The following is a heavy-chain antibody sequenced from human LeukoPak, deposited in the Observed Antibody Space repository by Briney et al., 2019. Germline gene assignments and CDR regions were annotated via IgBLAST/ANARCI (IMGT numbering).Heavy chain of an antibody. Sequence: GGSLRLSCAASGFTFSNAWMSWVRQAPGKGLEWVGRIKSKTDGGTTDYAAPVKGRFTISRDDSKNTLYLQMKSLKTEDTAVYYCTTALRGPFGFDYWGQGTLVTVSS. CDR2: IKSKTDGGTT. CDR1: GFTFSNAW. CDR3: TTALRGPFGFDY. V-gene: IGHV3-15*01. D-gene: IGHD3-10*01. J-gene: IGHJ4*02.